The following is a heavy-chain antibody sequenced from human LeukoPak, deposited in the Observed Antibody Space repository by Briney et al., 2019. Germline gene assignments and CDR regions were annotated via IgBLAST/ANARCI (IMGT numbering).Heavy chain of an antibody. CDR2: INGDGSSA. J-gene: IGHJ4*02. Sequence: GGSLRLSCVASGFTFSDYWMDWVRQVPGKGLVWASRINGDGSSASYADSVKGRFTISRDNAKNTMYLQMNSLRGEDTAVYYCARELGYCGHTRCHKPLDFWGQGTLATVSS. CDR1: GFTFSDYW. D-gene: IGHD2-2*01. V-gene: IGHV3-74*01. CDR3: ARELGYCGHTRCHKPLDF.